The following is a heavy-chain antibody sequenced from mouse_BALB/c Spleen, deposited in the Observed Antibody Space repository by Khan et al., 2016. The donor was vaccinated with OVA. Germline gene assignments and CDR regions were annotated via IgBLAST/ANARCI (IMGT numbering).Heavy chain of an antibody. D-gene: IGHD2-14*01. CDR3: ARTDRIKY. V-gene: IGHV3-2*02. CDR2: ISYSGCT. CDR1: GYSITSGYV. J-gene: IGHJ2*01. Sequence: LQLNQSGPGLVKPSQSLSLTCTVTGYSITSGYVWYWIRQFPGNKLEWMGYISYSGCTNYNPSLKSRISITRDTSKNQFFMQLNSVTTEETDTYKCARTDRIKYGGQG.